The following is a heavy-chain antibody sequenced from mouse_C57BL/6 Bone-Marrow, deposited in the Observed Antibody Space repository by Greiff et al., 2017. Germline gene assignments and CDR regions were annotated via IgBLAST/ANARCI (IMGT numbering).Heavy chain of an antibody. CDR2: IDPANGNT. Sequence: VQLKESVAELVRPGASVKLSCTASGFNIKNTYMHWVKQRPEQGLEWIGRIDPANGNTKYAPKFQGKATITADTSSNTAYLQLSSLTSEDTANYSCGYCNYWVFFAYWGQGTLVTVSA. J-gene: IGHJ3*01. V-gene: IGHV14-3*01. CDR1: GFNIKNTY. CDR3: GYCNYWVFFAY. D-gene: IGHD2-10*02.